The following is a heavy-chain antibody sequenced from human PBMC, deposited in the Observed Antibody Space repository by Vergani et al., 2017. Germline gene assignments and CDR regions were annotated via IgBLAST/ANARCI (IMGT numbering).Heavy chain of an antibody. D-gene: IGHD6-19*01. V-gene: IGHV4-59*01. CDR3: ARDRGSGWFDY. CDR1: GGSISSYY. J-gene: IGHJ4*02. Sequence: QVQLQESGPGLVKPPETLSLTCTVSGGSISSYYWSWIRQPPGRGRGWVGYIYYSGSTNYNPSLKSRVTISVDTSKNQFSLKLSSVTAADTAVYYCARDRGSGWFDYWGQGTLVTVSS. CDR2: IYYSGST.